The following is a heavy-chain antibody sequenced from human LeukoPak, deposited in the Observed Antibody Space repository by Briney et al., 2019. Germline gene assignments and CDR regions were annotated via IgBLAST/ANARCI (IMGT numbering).Heavy chain of an antibody. CDR3: ARSLWFGESSDAFDM. CDR1: GYTFTNYG. CDR2: ISAYNGNT. D-gene: IGHD3-10*01. Sequence: ASVKVSCKASGYTFTNYGISWVRQAPGQGLEWMGWISAYNGNTHYAQNLQGRVTMTTDTSTSTAYMELKSLRSDDTAVYYCARSLWFGESSDAFDMWGQGTMVTVSS. V-gene: IGHV1-18*01. J-gene: IGHJ3*02.